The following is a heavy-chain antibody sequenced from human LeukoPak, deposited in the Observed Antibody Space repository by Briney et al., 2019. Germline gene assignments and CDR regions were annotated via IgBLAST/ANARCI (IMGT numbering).Heavy chain of an antibody. J-gene: IGHJ4*02. Sequence: SETLSLTCTASGGSISGYYWSWIRQPPGKGLEWIGYVYNSDYTKYKPSLQGRVSIFFDTSKSQFSLTLTSVTAADTAVYYCARNLGSSFSYLFDYWGQGTLVTVSS. V-gene: IGHV4-4*08. CDR3: ARNLGSSFSYLFDY. D-gene: IGHD3-3*02. CDR2: VYNSDYT. CDR1: GGSISGYY.